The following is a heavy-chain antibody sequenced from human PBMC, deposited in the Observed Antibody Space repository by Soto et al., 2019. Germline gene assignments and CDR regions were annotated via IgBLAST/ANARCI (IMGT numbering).Heavy chain of an antibody. J-gene: IGHJ4*02. D-gene: IGHD2-15*01. V-gene: IGHV5-51*01. CDR1: GYSFTSYW. CDR3: ARPQVPYCSGGSCYDDYYFDY. CDR2: IYPGDSDT. Sequence: GESLKISCKGSGYSFTSYWIGWVRQMPWKGLEWMGIIYPGDSDTRYSPSFQGQVTISADKSISTAYLQWSSLKASDTAMYYCARPQVPYCSGGSCYDDYYFDYWGQGTLVTVSS.